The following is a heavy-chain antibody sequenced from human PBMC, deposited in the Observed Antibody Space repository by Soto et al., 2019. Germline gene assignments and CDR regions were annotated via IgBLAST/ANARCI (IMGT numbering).Heavy chain of an antibody. Sequence: SETLSLTCAVYGGSFSGYYWSWIRQPPGKGLEWIGEINHSGSTNYNPSLKSRVTISVDTSKNQFSLKLSSVTAADTAVYYCAREADYDILTGPYPPFDPWGQGTLVTVSS. J-gene: IGHJ5*02. CDR1: GGSFSGYY. D-gene: IGHD3-9*01. CDR3: AREADYDILTGPYPPFDP. V-gene: IGHV4-34*01. CDR2: INHSGST.